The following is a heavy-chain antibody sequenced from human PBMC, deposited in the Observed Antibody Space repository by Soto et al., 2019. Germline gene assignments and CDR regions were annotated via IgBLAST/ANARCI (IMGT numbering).Heavy chain of an antibody. Sequence: SETLSLTCTVSGGSISSYYWSWIRQPPGKGLEWIGYIYYSGSTNYNPSLKSRVTISVDTSKNQFSLKLSSVTAADTAVYYCARGSRTYYDILTGYFHLDYWGQGTRVTVSS. D-gene: IGHD3-9*01. J-gene: IGHJ4*02. V-gene: IGHV4-59*01. CDR1: GGSISSYY. CDR3: ARGSRTYYDILTGYFHLDY. CDR2: IYYSGST.